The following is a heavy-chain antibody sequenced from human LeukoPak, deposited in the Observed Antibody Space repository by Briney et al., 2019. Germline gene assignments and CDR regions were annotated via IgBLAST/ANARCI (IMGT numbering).Heavy chain of an antibody. J-gene: IGHJ6*02. CDR1: GGSISSSNW. CDR2: IYHSGST. CDR3: ARGSSAPANDGVDV. V-gene: IGHV4-4*02. Sequence: SETLSLTCAVSGGSISSSNWWSWVRQPPGKGLEWIGEIYHSGSTNYNPSLKSRVTISVDTSKNQFSLKLSSVTAADTAVYYCARGSSAPANDGVDVWGQGTTVTVSS.